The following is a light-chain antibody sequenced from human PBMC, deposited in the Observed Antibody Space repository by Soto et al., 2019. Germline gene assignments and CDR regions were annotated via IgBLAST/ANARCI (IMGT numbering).Light chain of an antibody. J-gene: IGKJ2*01. V-gene: IGKV3-15*01. CDR2: GAS. CDR1: QSVGSN. CDR3: QQYDNWPLT. Sequence: EIVMTQSPATLSVSPGERATLSCRASQSVGSNLAWYQQKPGQAPRLLIYGASTRATGIPARFSGSGSGTEFTLTISRLQAEDFAIYCCQQYDNWPLTFGQGTKLEIK.